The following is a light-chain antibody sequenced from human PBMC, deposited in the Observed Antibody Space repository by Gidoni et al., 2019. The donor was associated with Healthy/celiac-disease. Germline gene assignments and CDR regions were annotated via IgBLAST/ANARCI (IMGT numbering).Light chain of an antibody. Sequence: IVLTQSPGTLSLSPGERATLSGRASQSVSSSYLAWYQQKPGQAPRLLIYGASSRATGIPDRCSGSGSGTDFTLTISRLEPEDFAVYYCQQYGSSPCSFGQGTKLEIK. J-gene: IGKJ2*04. CDR2: GAS. CDR3: QQYGSSPCS. CDR1: QSVSSSY. V-gene: IGKV3-20*01.